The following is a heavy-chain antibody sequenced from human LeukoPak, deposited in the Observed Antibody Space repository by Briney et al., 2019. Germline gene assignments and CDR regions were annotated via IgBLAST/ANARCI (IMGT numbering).Heavy chain of an antibody. CDR2: ISYDGSNK. V-gene: IGHV3-30*18. J-gene: IGHJ4*02. D-gene: IGHD2-15*01. CDR1: GFTFSSYG. CDR3: AKEGPVVVAAIFY. Sequence: GGSLRLSCAASGFTFSSYGMHWVRQAPGKGLEWVAVISYDGSNKYYADSVKGRFTISRDNSKNTLYLQMNSLRAEDTAVYYCAKEGPVVVAAIFYWGQGTLVTVSS.